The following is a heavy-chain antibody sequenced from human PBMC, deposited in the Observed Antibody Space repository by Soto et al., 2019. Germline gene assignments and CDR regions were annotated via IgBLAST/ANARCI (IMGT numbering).Heavy chain of an antibody. D-gene: IGHD6-19*01. CDR1: AFTFSNYA. CDR3: AKGGRQWLVTSDFNY. CDR2: ISGSGGTT. J-gene: IGHJ4*02. Sequence: PGGSLRLSCAASAFTFSNYAMNWVRQAPGKGLEWVSAISGSGGTTYYADSVKGRFTISRDNSKNTLYLQMNNLRAEDTAVYYCAKGGRQWLVTSDFNYWGQGA. V-gene: IGHV3-23*01.